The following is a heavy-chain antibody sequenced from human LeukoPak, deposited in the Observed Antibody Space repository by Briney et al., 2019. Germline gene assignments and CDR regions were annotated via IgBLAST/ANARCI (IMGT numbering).Heavy chain of an antibody. CDR1: GFTFSRYS. V-gene: IGHV3-48*01. D-gene: IGHD1-14*01. J-gene: IGHJ5*02. CDR2: ISSDGSTI. CDR3: ARDISPGTPLYPRRFDP. Sequence: GGSLRLSCAASGFTFSRYSMNWVRRAPGKGLEWVSYISSDGSTIKYADSVKGRFTVSRDNAKNSLYLQMNTLRAEDTAIYYCARDISPGTPLYPRRFDPWGQGTLVTVSS.